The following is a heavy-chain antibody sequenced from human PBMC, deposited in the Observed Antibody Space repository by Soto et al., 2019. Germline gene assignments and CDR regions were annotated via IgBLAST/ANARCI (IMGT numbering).Heavy chain of an antibody. CDR1: GFSFSHYA. J-gene: IGHJ6*02. CDR2: ISHEGSKK. Sequence: GGSLRFSCAASGFSFSHYAMHWVRQAPGKGLEWVAVISHEGSKKYYADSVKGRFTISRDNSKNTIYLQMSSLRAADTAVYSCAKPGARTVVVPAAMDVWGHGTTVTVSS. V-gene: IGHV3-30*18. CDR3: AKPGARTVVVPAAMDV. D-gene: IGHD2-2*01.